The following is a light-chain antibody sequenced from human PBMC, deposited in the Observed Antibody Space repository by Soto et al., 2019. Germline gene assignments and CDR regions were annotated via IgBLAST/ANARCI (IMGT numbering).Light chain of an antibody. CDR1: QGISNY. Sequence: DIQMTQSPSSLSASVGDRVTITCRASQGISNYLAWYQQKPGKVPNLLIYGSSTLQSGVPSRYSGSGSATDFTLTISSLQPEDVATYYCQNYNSFSRFTFGPGTNVDIK. CDR2: GSS. V-gene: IGKV1-27*01. J-gene: IGKJ3*01. CDR3: QNYNSFSRFT.